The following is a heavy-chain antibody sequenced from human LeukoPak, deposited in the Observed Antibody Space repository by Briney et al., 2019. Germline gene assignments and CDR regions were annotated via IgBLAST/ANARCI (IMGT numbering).Heavy chain of an antibody. V-gene: IGHV5-51*01. CDR3: ASRANYCTSTSCYYYGMDV. J-gene: IGHJ6*02. CDR2: IYPGDSDT. D-gene: IGHD2-2*01. CDR1: GYSFTSYW. Sequence: GESLKISCKGSGYSFTSYWIGWVRQMPGKGLEWMGIIYPGDSDTRYSPSFQGQVTISADKSISTAYLQWSSLKASDTAMYYCASRANYCTSTSCYYYGMDVWGQGTTVTVSS.